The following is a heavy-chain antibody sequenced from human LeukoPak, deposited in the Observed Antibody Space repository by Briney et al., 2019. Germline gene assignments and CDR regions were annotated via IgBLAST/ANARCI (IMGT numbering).Heavy chain of an antibody. Sequence: ASLKVSCKASGYTFTAYYIHWVRRAPGQGLEWMGWINPNSGGTESAQKFQGRVTMTRDTSISTAHMELSRLRSDDTAVYYCTRDHCTSINCYEYNYYGMDVWGQGTTVTVSS. V-gene: IGHV1-2*02. D-gene: IGHD2-2*01. CDR2: INPNSGGT. CDR1: GYTFTAYY. J-gene: IGHJ6*02. CDR3: TRDHCTSINCYEYNYYGMDV.